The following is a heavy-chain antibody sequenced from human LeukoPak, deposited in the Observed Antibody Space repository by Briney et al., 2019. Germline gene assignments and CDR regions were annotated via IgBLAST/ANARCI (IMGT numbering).Heavy chain of an antibody. CDR2: INPNSGGT. Sequence: ASVKVSCKASGYTYTGYYMHWVRQAPGQGLEWMGWINPNSGGTNYAQKFQGRVTMTRDTSISTAYMELSRLRSYDTAVYYCARVRTGVRDFDYWGQGTLVTVSS. V-gene: IGHV1-2*02. J-gene: IGHJ4*02. CDR3: ARVRTGVRDFDY. CDR1: GYTYTGYY. D-gene: IGHD3/OR15-3a*01.